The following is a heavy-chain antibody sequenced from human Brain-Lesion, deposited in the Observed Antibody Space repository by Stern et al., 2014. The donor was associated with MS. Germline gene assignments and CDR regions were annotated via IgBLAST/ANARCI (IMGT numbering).Heavy chain of an antibody. CDR2: IHPSGRA. J-gene: IGHJ4*02. CDR3: ASGYRIFDY. CDR1: GGSISSGSDY. Sequence: QVQLQESGPGLVKPSQTLSLTCTVSGGSISSGSDYWSWIRQPVGKGLEWIGRIHPSGRAFYTPSLKRRVTISTDTSMNQFSLELNSATAADTAIYYCASGYRIFDYWGQGILVTVSS. V-gene: IGHV4-61*02. D-gene: IGHD5-18*01.